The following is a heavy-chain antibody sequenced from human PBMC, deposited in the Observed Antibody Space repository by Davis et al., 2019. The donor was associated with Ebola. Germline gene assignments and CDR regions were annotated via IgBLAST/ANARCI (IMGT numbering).Heavy chain of an antibody. D-gene: IGHD4-17*01. V-gene: IGHV4-59*01. CDR1: GGSTSTNY. CDR2: IYYSGST. Sequence: MPSETLSLTCPVSGGSTSTNYCSWIRQPPGQGLEWIWYIYYSGSTNYNPSLKSRVTISVDTSKKQYSLQLSSVTAADTAVYYCARETTVTTFGYYGMDVWGQGTTVTVSS. CDR3: ARETTVTTFGYYGMDV. J-gene: IGHJ6*02.